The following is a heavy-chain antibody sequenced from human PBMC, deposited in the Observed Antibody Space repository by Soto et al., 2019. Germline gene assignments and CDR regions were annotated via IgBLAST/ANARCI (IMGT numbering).Heavy chain of an antibody. J-gene: IGHJ4*02. CDR2: FSATGFST. CDR1: GFTFSTYA. V-gene: IGHV3-23*01. CDR3: ARATRNYDFPYYFDY. D-gene: IGHD3-16*01. Sequence: XGSLRLSCAASGFTFSTYAMCWVRPAPGKGLEWVSVFSATGFSTYNADSVKGRFTISRDNSKDTLYLEMSTLRAEDTAVYYCARATRNYDFPYYFDYWGQGTLVTVSS.